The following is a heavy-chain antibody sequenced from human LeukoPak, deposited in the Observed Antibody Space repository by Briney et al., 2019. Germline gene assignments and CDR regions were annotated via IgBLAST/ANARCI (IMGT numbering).Heavy chain of an antibody. D-gene: IGHD4-17*01. CDR1: GFTFSNYG. V-gene: IGHV3-30*18. J-gene: IGHJ4*02. CDR2: ISYDGSNK. Sequence: GTSLRLSCAASGFTFSNYGMHWVRQAPGKGLEWVAVISYDGSNKYYADSVKGRFTISRDNSKNTLYLQMNSLRAEDTAVYYCAKGEKGSYDYAGYWGQGTLVTVSS. CDR3: AKGEKGSYDYAGY.